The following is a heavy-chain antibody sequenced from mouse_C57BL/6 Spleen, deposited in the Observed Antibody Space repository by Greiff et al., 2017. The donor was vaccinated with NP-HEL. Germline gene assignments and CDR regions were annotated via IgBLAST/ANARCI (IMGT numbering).Heavy chain of an antibody. J-gene: IGHJ4*01. D-gene: IGHD2-5*01. Sequence: QVQLQQSGPELVKPGASVKISCKASGYAFSSSWMNWVKQRPGKGLEWIGRIYPGDGDTNYNGKFKGKATLTADKSSSTAYMQLSSLTSEDSAVYFCARGGYYSNKYYAMDYWGQGTSVTVSS. V-gene: IGHV1-82*01. CDR2: IYPGDGDT. CDR1: GYAFSSSW. CDR3: ARGGYYSNKYYAMDY.